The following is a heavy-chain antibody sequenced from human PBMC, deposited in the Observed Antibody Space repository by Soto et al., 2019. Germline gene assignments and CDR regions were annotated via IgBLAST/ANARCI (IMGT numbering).Heavy chain of an antibody. J-gene: IGHJ4*02. V-gene: IGHV3-33*01. CDR3: ARDHYYGSGSF. CDR2: IWYDGSNK. Sequence: QVQLVESGGGVVQPGRSLRLSSAASGFTFSSYGMHWVRQAPGKGLEWVAVIWYDGSNKYYADSVKGRFTISRDNSKNTLYLQMNSLRAEDTAVYYCARDHYYGSGSFWGQGTLVTVSS. CDR1: GFTFSSYG. D-gene: IGHD3-10*01.